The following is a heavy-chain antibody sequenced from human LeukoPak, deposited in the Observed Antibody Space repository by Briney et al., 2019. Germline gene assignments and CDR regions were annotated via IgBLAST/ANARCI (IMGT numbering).Heavy chain of an antibody. CDR1: GFTFSSYS. D-gene: IGHD3-3*01. CDR2: ISSSSSTI. CDR3: ARGLDFWSGLGWFDP. Sequence: GGSLRLSCAASGFTFSSYSMNWVRQAPGKGLEWVSYISSSSSTIYYADSVKGRFTISRDNAKNSLYLQMNSLRAEDTAVYYCARGLDFWSGLGWFDPWGRGTLVTVSS. V-gene: IGHV3-48*01. J-gene: IGHJ5*02.